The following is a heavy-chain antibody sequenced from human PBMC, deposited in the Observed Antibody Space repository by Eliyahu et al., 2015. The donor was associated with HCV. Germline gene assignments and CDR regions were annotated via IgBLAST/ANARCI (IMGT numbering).Heavy chain of an antibody. CDR1: GYTFTSYD. J-gene: IGHJ2*01. D-gene: IGHD3-22*01. V-gene: IGHV1-8*03. CDR3: ARLVGYYDSSGYYQGWYFDL. Sequence: QVQLVQSGAEVKKPGASVKVSCKASGYTFTSYDINWXRQATGXGLEWMGWMNPNSGNTGYAQKFQGRVTITRNTSISTAYMELSSLRSEDTAVYYCARLVGYYDSSGYYQGWYFDLWGRGTLVTVSS. CDR2: MNPNSGNT.